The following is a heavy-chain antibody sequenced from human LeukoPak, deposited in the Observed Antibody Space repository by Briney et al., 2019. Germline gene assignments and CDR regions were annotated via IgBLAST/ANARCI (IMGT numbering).Heavy chain of an antibody. CDR2: INHSGST. CDR1: GGSFSGYY. CDR3: ARGFVVVPAATRDYYYYMDV. J-gene: IGHJ6*03. V-gene: IGHV4-34*01. D-gene: IGHD2-2*01. Sequence: PSETLSLTCAVYGGSFSGYYWSWIRQPPGKGLEWIGEINHSGSTNYNPSLKSRDTISVDTSKNQFSLKLSSVTAADTAVYYCARGFVVVPAATRDYYYYMDVWGKGTTVTVSS.